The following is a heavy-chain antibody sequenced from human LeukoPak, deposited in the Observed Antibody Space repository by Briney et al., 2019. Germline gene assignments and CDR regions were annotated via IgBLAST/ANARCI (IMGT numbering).Heavy chain of an antibody. CDR3: AKVPSPYYYDSSGYHRYFDL. CDR1: GFTFSSYA. Sequence: PGGSLRLSCAASGFTFSSYAMSWVRQAPGKGLEWVSAISGSGGSTYYADSVKGRFTISRDNSKNTLYLQMNSLRAEDTAVYYCAKVPSPYYYDSSGYHRYFDLWGRGTLVTVSS. V-gene: IGHV3-23*01. CDR2: ISGSGGST. D-gene: IGHD3-22*01. J-gene: IGHJ2*01.